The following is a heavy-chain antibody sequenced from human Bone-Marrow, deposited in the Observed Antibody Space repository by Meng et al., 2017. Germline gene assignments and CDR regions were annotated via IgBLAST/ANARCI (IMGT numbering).Heavy chain of an antibody. V-gene: IGHV3-30*04. CDR1: GFTFSSSA. CDR2: IPHDGSKK. D-gene: IGHD4-17*01. J-gene: IGHJ4*02. Sequence: GQCVGSGGGVVQPGRSLRLSCAASGFTFSSSAMHWVRQAPGKGLEWVAFIPHDGSKKFYADSVEGRFSFSRDNSNNTVYLQMNSLRTEDTALYFCARGDYLYYFDYWGQGTLVTVSS. CDR3: ARGDYLYYFDY.